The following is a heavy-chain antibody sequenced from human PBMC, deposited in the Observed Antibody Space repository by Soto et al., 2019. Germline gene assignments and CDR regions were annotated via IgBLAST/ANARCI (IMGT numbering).Heavy chain of an antibody. CDR3: ARGSLLRYFDWLKIHAFDI. D-gene: IGHD3-9*01. CDR2: INHSGST. Sequence: SETLSLTCAVYGGSFSGYYWSWIRQPPGKGLEWIGEINHSGSTNYNPSLKSRVTISVDTSKNQFSLKLSSVTAADTAVYYCARGSLLRYFDWLKIHAFDIWGQGTMVTVSS. V-gene: IGHV4-34*01. CDR1: GGSFSGYY. J-gene: IGHJ3*02.